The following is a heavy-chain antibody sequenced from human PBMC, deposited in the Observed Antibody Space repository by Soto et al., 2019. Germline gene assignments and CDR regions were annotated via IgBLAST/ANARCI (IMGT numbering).Heavy chain of an antibody. CDR2: ISYDGSNK. V-gene: IGHV3-30*03. CDR1: GFTFSSYG. D-gene: IGHD3-10*01. Sequence: HPGGSLRLSCAASGFTFSSYGMHWVRQAPGKGLEWVAVISYDGSNKYYADSVKGRFTISRDNSKSTPYLQMNSLRAEDTAVYYCAHTMVRGYDYWGQGTLVTVSS. J-gene: IGHJ4*02. CDR3: AHTMVRGYDY.